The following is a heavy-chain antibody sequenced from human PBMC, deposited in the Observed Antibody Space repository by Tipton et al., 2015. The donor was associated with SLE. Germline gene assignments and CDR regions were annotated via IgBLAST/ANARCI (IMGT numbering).Heavy chain of an antibody. CDR3: ARARRVVEVFDY. Sequence: SLRLSCAASGFTLSSYAMHWVRQAPGKGLEWVSYISSSGSTIYYADPVKGRFTISRDNAKNSLYLQMNSLRAEDTAVYYCARARRVVEVFDYWGQGTLVTVSS. V-gene: IGHV3-48*03. D-gene: IGHD2-15*01. J-gene: IGHJ4*02. CDR2: ISSSGSTI. CDR1: GFTLSSYA.